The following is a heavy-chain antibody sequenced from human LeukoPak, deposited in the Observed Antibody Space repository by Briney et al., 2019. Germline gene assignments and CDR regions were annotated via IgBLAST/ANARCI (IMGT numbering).Heavy chain of an antibody. J-gene: IGHJ4*02. D-gene: IGHD6-6*01. Sequence: ASVKVSCKASGGTFSSYAISWVRQAPGQGLEWMGGIIPIFGTANYAQKFQGRATITTDESTSTAYMELSSLRSEDTAVYYCAGEGRDSSSLPLDYWGQGTLVTVSS. CDR2: IIPIFGTA. CDR3: AGEGRDSSSLPLDY. V-gene: IGHV1-69*05. CDR1: GGTFSSYA.